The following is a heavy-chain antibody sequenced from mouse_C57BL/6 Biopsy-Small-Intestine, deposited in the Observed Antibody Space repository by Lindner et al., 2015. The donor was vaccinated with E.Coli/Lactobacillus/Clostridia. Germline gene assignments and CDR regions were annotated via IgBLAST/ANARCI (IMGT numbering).Heavy chain of an antibody. V-gene: IGHV1-7*01. CDR2: INPNSGYT. CDR3: ARNSAMDY. J-gene: IGHJ4*01. CDR1: GYTFTSYW. Sequence: VQLQESGAELAKPGASVKLSCKASGYTFTSYWIHWVKQRPGQGLEWIGYINPNSGYTKYSQKFTDKATLTADKSSTTAYMQLSSLTYEDSAVYYCARNSAMDYWGQGTSVTVSS.